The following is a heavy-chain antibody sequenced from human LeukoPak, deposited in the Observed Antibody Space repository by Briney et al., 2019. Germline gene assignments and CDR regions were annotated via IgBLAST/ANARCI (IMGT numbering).Heavy chain of an antibody. CDR2: ISGSGAST. D-gene: IGHD1-26*01. CDR1: GFTFSSCA. V-gene: IGHV3-23*01. CDR3: AKDQSRVGGSDPFDD. Sequence: GGSLRLSCAASGFTFSSCAMTWVRQATGKGLEWVASISGSGASTYYAASVKGGFTTSRDNSKHTVNLQTNSLRAEDTAVYFCAKDQSRVGGSDPFDDWGQGTLVIVSS. J-gene: IGHJ4*02.